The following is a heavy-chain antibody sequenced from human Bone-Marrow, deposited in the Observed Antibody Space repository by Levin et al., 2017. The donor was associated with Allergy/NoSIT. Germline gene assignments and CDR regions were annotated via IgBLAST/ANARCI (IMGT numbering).Heavy chain of an antibody. CDR3: VGGWAPGGDSDASLNY. J-gene: IGHJ4*02. CDR2: IHEIGST. V-gene: IGHV4-59*01. CDR1: GGSISTYF. D-gene: IGHD4-23*01. Sequence: ETLSLTCTVSGGSISTYFWHWIRQSPGRGLEWIGHIHEIGSTKYNPSLKSRVTISLDTSKNQFSLRLTSVTPADTAVYYCVGGWAPGGDSDASLNYWGQGNRVTVS.